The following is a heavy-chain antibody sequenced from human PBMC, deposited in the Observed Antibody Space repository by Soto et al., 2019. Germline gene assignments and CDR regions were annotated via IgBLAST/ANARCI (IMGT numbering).Heavy chain of an antibody. Sequence: PSETLSLTCAVYGGSFSGYYWSWIRQPPGKGLEWTGEINHSGSTNYNPSLKSRVTISVDTSKNQFSLKLSSVTAADTAVYYCAGANPLMRTGQQQPKRAFDYWGQGTLVTVSS. CDR2: INHSGST. D-gene: IGHD6-13*01. V-gene: IGHV4-34*01. CDR1: GGSFSGYY. J-gene: IGHJ4*02. CDR3: AGANPLMRTGQQQPKRAFDY.